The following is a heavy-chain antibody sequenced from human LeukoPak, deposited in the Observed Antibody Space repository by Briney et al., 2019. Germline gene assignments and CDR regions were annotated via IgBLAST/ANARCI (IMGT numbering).Heavy chain of an antibody. V-gene: IGHV3-23*01. CDR2: FSGSGGST. Sequence: GGSLRLSCAASGFTFSSYAMSWVRQAPGKGLECISGFSGSGGSTYYADSVKGRFTISRDNAKNSLYLQMNSLRAEDTAVYYCAREEQQLVQGKFDYWGQGTLVTVSS. CDR1: GFTFSSYA. J-gene: IGHJ4*02. D-gene: IGHD6-13*01. CDR3: AREEQQLVQGKFDY.